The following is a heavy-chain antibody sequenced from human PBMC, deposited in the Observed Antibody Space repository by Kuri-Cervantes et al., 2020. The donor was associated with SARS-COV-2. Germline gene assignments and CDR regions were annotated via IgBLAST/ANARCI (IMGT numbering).Heavy chain of an antibody. Sequence: ASVKVSCKASGYTFTGYYMHWVRQAPGQGLEWMGWINPNSGGTNYAQKFQGWVTMTRDTSISTAHMELSRLRSDDTAVYYCARDPGYSSSSVYYDYGMDVWGQGTTVTVSS. CDR3: ARDPGYSSSSVYYDYGMDV. CDR1: GYTFTGYY. V-gene: IGHV1-2*04. D-gene: IGHD6-6*01. CDR2: INPNSGGT. J-gene: IGHJ6*02.